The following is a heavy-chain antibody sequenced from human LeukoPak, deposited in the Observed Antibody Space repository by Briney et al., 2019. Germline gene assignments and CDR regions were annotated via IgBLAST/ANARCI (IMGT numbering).Heavy chain of an antibody. Sequence: ASVKVSCKVSGYTLTELSMHWVRQAPGQGLEWMGWINTNTGNPTYAQGFTGRFVFSLDTSVSTAYLQISSLKAEDTAVYYCAREHSSGWYVAYGYWGQGTLVTVSS. V-gene: IGHV7-4-1*02. CDR1: GYTLTELS. D-gene: IGHD6-19*01. CDR3: AREHSSGWYVAYGY. J-gene: IGHJ4*02. CDR2: INTNTGNP.